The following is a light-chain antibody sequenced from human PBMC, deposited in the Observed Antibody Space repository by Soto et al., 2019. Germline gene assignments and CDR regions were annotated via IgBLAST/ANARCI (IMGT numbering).Light chain of an antibody. CDR1: QSVSSSY. J-gene: IGKJ5*01. CDR3: QQRSNWPPIT. V-gene: IGKV3D-20*02. Sequence: EIVLTQSPGALSLSPGERASLSSRASQSVSSSYLAWYQQKPGQAPRLLIYSASTRATGIPDRFSGSGSGTDFTLTISRLEPEDFAVYYCQQRSNWPPITFGQGTRLEIK. CDR2: SAS.